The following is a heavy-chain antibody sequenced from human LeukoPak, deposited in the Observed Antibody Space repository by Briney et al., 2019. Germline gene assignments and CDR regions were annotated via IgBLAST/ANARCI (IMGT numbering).Heavy chain of an antibody. J-gene: IGHJ5*02. CDR1: GYTFTSYG. CDR3: ARAPYGHNWFDP. CDR2: ISTYNGNT. D-gene: IGHD2-8*01. V-gene: IGHV1-18*01. Sequence: ASVKVSCKASGYTFTSYGISWVRQAPGQGLEWMGWISTYNGNTNYAQRLQGRVTMTRDTSISTAYMELSRLRSDDTAVYYCARAPYGHNWFDPWGQGTLVTVSS.